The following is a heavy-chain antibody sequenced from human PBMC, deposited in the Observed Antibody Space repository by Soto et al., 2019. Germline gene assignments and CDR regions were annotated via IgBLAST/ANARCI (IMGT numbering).Heavy chain of an antibody. D-gene: IGHD4-17*01. CDR1: GFTFSSYG. V-gene: IGHV3-30*18. CDR2: ISYDGSNK. J-gene: IGHJ4*02. Sequence: QVQLVESGGGVVQPGRSLRLSCAASGFTFSSYGMHWVRQAPGKGLEWVAVISYDGSNKYYADSVKGRFTISRDNSKNPLYLQMNSLRAEDTAVYYCAKSGGGDYGLFDYWGQGTLVTVSS. CDR3: AKSGGGDYGLFDY.